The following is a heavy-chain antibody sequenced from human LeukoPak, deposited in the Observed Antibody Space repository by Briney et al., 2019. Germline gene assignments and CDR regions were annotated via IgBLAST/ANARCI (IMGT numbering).Heavy chain of an antibody. V-gene: IGHV4-34*01. CDR3: GRKPWGRWFDY. CDR2: INHSGST. CDR1: GGSFSGYY. J-gene: IGHJ4*02. Sequence: SETLSLTCAVYGGSFSGYYWSWIRQPPGKGLEWIGEINHSGSTNYNPSLKSRVTISVDTSKNQFSLKLSSVTAADAAVYYCGRKPWGRWFDYWGQGTLVTVSS. D-gene: IGHD3-16*01.